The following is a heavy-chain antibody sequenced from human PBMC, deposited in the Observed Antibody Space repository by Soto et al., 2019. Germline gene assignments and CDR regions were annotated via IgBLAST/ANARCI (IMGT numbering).Heavy chain of an antibody. CDR3: ARMGIAARLAYFDY. Sequence: ASVKVSCKASGGTFSSYAISWVRQAPGQGLEWMGGIIPIFGTANYAQKFQGRVTITADKSTSTAYMELSSLRSEDTAVYYCARMGIAARLAYFDYWGQGTLVTVSS. V-gene: IGHV1-69*06. D-gene: IGHD6-6*01. J-gene: IGHJ4*02. CDR1: GGTFSSYA. CDR2: IIPIFGTA.